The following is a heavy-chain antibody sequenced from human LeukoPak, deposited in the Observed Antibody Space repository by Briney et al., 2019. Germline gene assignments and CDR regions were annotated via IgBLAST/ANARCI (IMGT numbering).Heavy chain of an antibody. CDR3: AKAFYYDSSGYLPLDY. Sequence: GGSLRLSCAASGFTFSSYGMHWVRQAPGKGLEWVAVISYDGSNKYYANSVKGRFTISRDNSKNTLYLQMNSLRAEDTAVYYCAKAFYYDSSGYLPLDYWGQGTLVTVSS. CDR2: ISYDGSNK. V-gene: IGHV3-30*18. J-gene: IGHJ4*02. D-gene: IGHD3-22*01. CDR1: GFTFSSYG.